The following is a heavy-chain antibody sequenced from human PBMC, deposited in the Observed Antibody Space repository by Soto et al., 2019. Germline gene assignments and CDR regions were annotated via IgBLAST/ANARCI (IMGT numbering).Heavy chain of an antibody. CDR2: INPNSGGT. CDR1: GYTFTGHY. J-gene: IGHJ6*02. D-gene: IGHD6-13*01. CDR3: ARVWASSSWSAHSSPTWYYYYGMDV. V-gene: IGHV1-2*02. Sequence: ASVKVSCKASGYTFTGHYMHWVRKAPGQGLEWMGWINPNSGGTNYAQKFQGRVTMTRDTSISTAYMELSRLRSDDTAVYYCARVWASSSWSAHSSPTWYYYYGMDVWGQGTTVTVSS.